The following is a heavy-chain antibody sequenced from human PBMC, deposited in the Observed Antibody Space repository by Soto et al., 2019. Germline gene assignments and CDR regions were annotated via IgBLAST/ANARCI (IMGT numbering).Heavy chain of an antibody. J-gene: IGHJ4*02. Sequence: GGSLRLSCAASGFTVSNNYMSWVRQAPGKGLEWVSLIVSGGSTYYADSVKGRFTISRDDSKNTLYLQMNSLRTDDTAVYYCARDHPYSSTYDHWGQGTLVTVSS. D-gene: IGHD6-13*01. CDR3: ARDHPYSSTYDH. CDR2: IVSGGST. V-gene: IGHV3-66*01. CDR1: GFTVSNNY.